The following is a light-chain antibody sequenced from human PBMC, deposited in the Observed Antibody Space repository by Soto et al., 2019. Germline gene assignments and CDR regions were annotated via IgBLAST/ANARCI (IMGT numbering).Light chain of an antibody. CDR3: CSFVSNTWV. J-gene: IGLJ3*02. V-gene: IGLV2-23*01. Sequence: QSALTQPASVSGSPGQSITISCTGSTNDLKNYNLVSWYQHHPGRAPKLLIYEGNDRPSGVSDRFSGSKSGSSASLTISGLQARDEADYYCCSFVSNTWVFGGGTKLTVL. CDR2: EGN. CDR1: TNDLKNYNL.